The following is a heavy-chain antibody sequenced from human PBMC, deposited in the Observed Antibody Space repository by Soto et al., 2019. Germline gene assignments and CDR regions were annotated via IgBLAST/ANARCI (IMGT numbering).Heavy chain of an antibody. D-gene: IGHD2-2*01. CDR2: INPNSGGT. V-gene: IGHV1-2*04. CDR1: GYTFTGYY. J-gene: IGHJ6*02. CDR3: ARGGLVVPAAMASGYYGMDV. Sequence: ASVKVSCKASGYTFTGYYMHWVRQAPGQGLEWMGWINPNSGGTNYAQKFQGWVTMTRDTSISTAYMELSRLRSDDTAVYYCARGGLVVPAAMASGYYGMDVWGQGTTVTVSS.